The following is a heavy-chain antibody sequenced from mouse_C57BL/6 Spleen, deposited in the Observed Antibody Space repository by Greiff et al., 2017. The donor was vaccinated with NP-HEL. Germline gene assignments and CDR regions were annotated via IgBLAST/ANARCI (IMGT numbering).Heavy chain of an antibody. J-gene: IGHJ4*01. V-gene: IGHV1-62-2*01. Sequence: VQLQQSGAELVKPGASVKLSCKASGYNFTEYTIHWVKQRSGQGLEWIGWFYPGSGSIKYNEKFKDTATLTADKSSSTVYIELSRLTSEDSAVYFCARHEEAYSNYGSAMDYWGQGTSVTVSS. CDR1: GYNFTEYT. CDR2: FYPGSGSI. CDR3: ARHEEAYSNYGSAMDY. D-gene: IGHD2-5*01.